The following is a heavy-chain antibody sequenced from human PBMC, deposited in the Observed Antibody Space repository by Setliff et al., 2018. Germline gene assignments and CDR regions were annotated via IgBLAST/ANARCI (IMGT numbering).Heavy chain of an antibody. D-gene: IGHD3-22*01. V-gene: IGHV3-21*01. CDR2: ISSMSSFI. CDR3: ARSINGYQQRYDI. CDR1: GLPISAYT. Sequence: GGSLRLSCAASGLPISAYTMTWVRQAPGKGLEWVSSISSMSSFIYQADSVKGRFTISRDNAKNSLYLLMKSVRVDDTAVYYCARSINGYQQRYDIWGQGALVTVSS. J-gene: IGHJ4*02.